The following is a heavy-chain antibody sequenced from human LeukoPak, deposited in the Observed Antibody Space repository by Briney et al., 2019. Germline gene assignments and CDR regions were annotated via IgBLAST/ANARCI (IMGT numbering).Heavy chain of an antibody. D-gene: IGHD4-11*01. CDR1: GFTFSDYY. CDR3: ARDERTTGSDYYGMDV. J-gene: IGHJ6*02. CDR2: ISSNSSYI. Sequence: GGSLRLSCAASGFTFSDYYMSWIRQAPGKGLEWVSYISSNSSYIYYADSVKGRFTISRDNAKNSLYLQMNSLRAEDTAVYYCARDERTTGSDYYGMDVWGQGTTVTVSS. V-gene: IGHV3-11*06.